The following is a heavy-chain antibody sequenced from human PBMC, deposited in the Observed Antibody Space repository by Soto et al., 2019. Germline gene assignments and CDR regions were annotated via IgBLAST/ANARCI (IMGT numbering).Heavy chain of an antibody. CDR1: GGTFSSYA. J-gene: IGHJ3*02. Sequence: VASVKVSCKASGGTFSSYAISWVRQAPGQGLEWMGGIIPIVGTANYAQKFQGRVTITADESTSTAYMELSSLRSEDTAVYYCAVWAIAARMVVLYIWVKGTMDT. D-gene: IGHD6-6*01. CDR2: IIPIVGTA. V-gene: IGHV1-69*13. CDR3: AVWAIAARMVVLYI.